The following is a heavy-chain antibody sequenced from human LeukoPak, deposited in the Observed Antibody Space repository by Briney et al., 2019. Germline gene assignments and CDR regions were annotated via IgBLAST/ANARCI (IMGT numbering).Heavy chain of an antibody. CDR2: INPSGGST. J-gene: IGHJ4*02. D-gene: IGHD3-10*01. Sequence: ASVKVSCKASGYTFTSYYMHWVRQAPGQGLEWMGIINPSGGSTSYAQKFQGRVTMTRDTSTSTVYMGLSSLRSEDTAVYYCAREFAPYYYGSGSSAFDYWGQGTLVTVSS. CDR1: GYTFTSYY. V-gene: IGHV1-46*01. CDR3: AREFAPYYYGSGSSAFDY.